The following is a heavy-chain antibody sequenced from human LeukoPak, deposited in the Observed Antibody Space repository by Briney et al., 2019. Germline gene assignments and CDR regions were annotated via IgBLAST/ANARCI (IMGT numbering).Heavy chain of an antibody. V-gene: IGHV3-23*01. Sequence: GGSLRLSCAASGFIFSTYAMSWVRQAPGKGLEWVSAISGSGGDTYYADSVKGRFTISRDNSKNTLYLQMSSLRTEDTAIYYCAKHPGGSTYGPFDIWGQGTMVTVSS. CDR1: GFIFSTYA. D-gene: IGHD3-10*01. J-gene: IGHJ3*02. CDR3: AKHPGGSTYGPFDI. CDR2: ISGSGGDT.